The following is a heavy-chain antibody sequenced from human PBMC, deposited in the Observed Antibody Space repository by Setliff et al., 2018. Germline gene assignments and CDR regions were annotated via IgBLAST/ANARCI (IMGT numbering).Heavy chain of an antibody. CDR3: ARMSGFQYIDV. D-gene: IGHD3-3*01. Sequence: SETLSLTCTVSDDSISSRRYYWGWFRQPAGKRLEWIGQIYTSWSTNYNPSFNSRVTISLDTSKNQFSLSLTSVTAEDTAVYYCARMSGFQYIDVWDKGTTVTVSS. CDR1: DDSISSRRYY. V-gene: IGHV4-61*09. J-gene: IGHJ6*03. CDR2: IYTSWST.